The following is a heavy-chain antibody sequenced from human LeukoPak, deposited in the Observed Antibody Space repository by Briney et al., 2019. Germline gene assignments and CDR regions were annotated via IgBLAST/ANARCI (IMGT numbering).Heavy chain of an antibody. Sequence: PSETLSLTCAVYGGSFSGYYWSWIRQPPGKGLEWIGEINHSGSTNYNPSLKSRVTISVDTSKNQFSLKLSSVTAADTAVYYCARGHRDIVVVPAAISDYYYGMDVWGQGTTVIVS. CDR3: ARGHRDIVVVPAAISDYYYGMDV. CDR2: INHSGST. D-gene: IGHD2-2*01. J-gene: IGHJ6*02. CDR1: GGSFSGYY. V-gene: IGHV4-34*01.